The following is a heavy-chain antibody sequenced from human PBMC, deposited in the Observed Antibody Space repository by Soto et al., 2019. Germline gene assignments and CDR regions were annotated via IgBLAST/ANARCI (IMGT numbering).Heavy chain of an antibody. CDR1: GFAFSDYS. CDR2: IGSSSRAI. Sequence: EVQLVESGGGLVKPAGSLRLSCVASGFAFSDYSMNWVRQAPGKGLEWVSYIGSSSRAIYYADSVKGRFTISRDNASNPVFLQMNSLRADDTAVYYCARDFGRYYYDSRGEEHWGQGALVTVS. J-gene: IGHJ1*01. CDR3: ARDFGRYYYDSRGEEH. D-gene: IGHD3-22*01. V-gene: IGHV3-21*03.